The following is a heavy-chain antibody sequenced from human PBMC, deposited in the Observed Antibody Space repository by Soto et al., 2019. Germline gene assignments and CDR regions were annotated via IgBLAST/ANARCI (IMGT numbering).Heavy chain of an antibody. D-gene: IGHD6-19*01. J-gene: IGHJ6*03. V-gene: IGHV4-59*08. CDR1: GDSITSYC. Sequence: SETLSLTCTVSGDSITSYCWSWIRQPPGKGLEWIAYICSSGSDNYNPSLKSRVTISVDTSKNHFSLKLSSVTAADTAVYYCARRSGWAQGYMDVWGKGTTVTVSS. CDR3: ARRSGWAQGYMDV. CDR2: ICSSGSD.